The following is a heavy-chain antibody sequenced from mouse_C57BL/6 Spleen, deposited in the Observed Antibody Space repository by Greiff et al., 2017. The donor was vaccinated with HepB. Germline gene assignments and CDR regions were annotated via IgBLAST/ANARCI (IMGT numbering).Heavy chain of an antibody. CDR1: GFTFSDYG. J-gene: IGHJ2*01. V-gene: IGHV5-17*01. Sequence: EVKLVESGGGLVKPGGSLKLSCAASGFTFSDYGMHWVRQAPEKGLEWVAYISSGSSTIYYADTVKGRFTISRDTDNNARFLQMTSLRSEDTAMYCCARGPFYYWGQGTTLTVSS. CDR2: ISSGSSTI. CDR3: ARGPFYY.